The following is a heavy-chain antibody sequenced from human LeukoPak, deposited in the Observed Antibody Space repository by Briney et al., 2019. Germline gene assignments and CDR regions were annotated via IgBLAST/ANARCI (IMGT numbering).Heavy chain of an antibody. Sequence: GGSLRLSCAASGFTFSSYAMHWVRQAPGKGLEWVAVISYDGSNKYYADSVKGRFTISRDNSKNSLYLQMNSLRAEDTAVYYCAELGITMIGGVWGKGTTVTISS. CDR2: ISYDGSNK. V-gene: IGHV3-30*04. CDR1: GFTFSSYA. J-gene: IGHJ6*04. CDR3: AELGITMIGGV. D-gene: IGHD3-10*02.